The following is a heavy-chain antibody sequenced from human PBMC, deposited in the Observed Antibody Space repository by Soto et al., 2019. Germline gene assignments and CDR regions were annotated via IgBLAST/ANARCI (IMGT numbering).Heavy chain of an antibody. J-gene: IGHJ3*02. CDR3: ARPDMITFGVWYAFDI. V-gene: IGHV4-39*01. Sequence: SETLSLTCTVSGGSISSSSYYWGWIRQPPGKGLEWIGSIYYSGSTYYNPSLKSRVTISVDTSKNQFSLKLSSVTAADTAVHYCARPDMITFGVWYAFDIWGQGTMVTVSS. CDR2: IYYSGST. CDR1: GGSISSSSYY. D-gene: IGHD3-16*01.